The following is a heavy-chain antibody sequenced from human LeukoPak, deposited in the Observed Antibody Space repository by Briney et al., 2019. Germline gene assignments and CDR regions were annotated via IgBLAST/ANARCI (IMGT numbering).Heavy chain of an antibody. J-gene: IGHJ4*02. D-gene: IGHD3-3*01. Sequence: SETLSLTCAVYGGSFSGYYWSWIRQPPGKGLECIGEINHSGSTNYNPSLKSRVTISVDTSKNQFSLKLSSVTAADTAVYYCARGRRDYDFWSGPYYFDYWGQGTLVTVSS. CDR1: GGSFSGYY. CDR3: ARGRRDYDFWSGPYYFDY. CDR2: INHSGST. V-gene: IGHV4-34*01.